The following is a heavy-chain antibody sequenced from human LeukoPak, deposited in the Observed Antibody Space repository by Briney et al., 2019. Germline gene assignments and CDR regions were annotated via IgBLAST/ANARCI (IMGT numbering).Heavy chain of an antibody. D-gene: IGHD6-13*01. CDR1: GGSISSYY. J-gene: IGHJ2*01. CDR2: IYYSGST. CDR3: ARVVIAAAGTWYFDL. Sequence: SETLSLTCTVSGGSISSYYWSWIRQPPGKGLEWLGYIYYSGSTNYNPSLKSRVTISVDTSKNQFSLKLSSVTAADTAVYYCARVVIAAAGTWYFDLWGRGTLVTVSS. V-gene: IGHV4-59*01.